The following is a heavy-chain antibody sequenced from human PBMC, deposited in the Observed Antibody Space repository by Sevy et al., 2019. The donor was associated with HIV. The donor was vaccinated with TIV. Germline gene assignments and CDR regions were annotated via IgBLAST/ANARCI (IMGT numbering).Heavy chain of an antibody. D-gene: IGHD3-10*01. J-gene: IGHJ3*02. CDR2: INPNSGGT. CDR3: ARPDGGSLGFEELLAFDI. Sequence: ASVKVSCKASGYTFTGYYMHWVRQAPGQGLEWMGWINPNSGGTNYAQKFQGRVTMTRDTSISTAYMELSRLRSEDTAVYYGARPDGGSLGFEELLAFDIWGQGTMVTVSS. V-gene: IGHV1-2*02. CDR1: GYTFTGYY.